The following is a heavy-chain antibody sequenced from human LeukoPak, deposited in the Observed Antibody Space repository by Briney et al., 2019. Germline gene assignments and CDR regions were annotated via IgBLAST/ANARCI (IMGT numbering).Heavy chain of an antibody. CDR3: ARDLRRDGPIDDLGYFDY. CDR1: GGTFSSYA. CDR2: IFPIFGTA. D-gene: IGHD5-24*01. V-gene: IGHV1-69*05. J-gene: IGHJ4*02. Sequence: SVKVSCKASGGTFSSYAISWVRQAPGQGLEWMGRIFPIFGTANYAQKFQGRVTITTDESTSTAYMELSSLRSEDTAVYYCARDLRRDGPIDDLGYFDYWGQGTLVTVSS.